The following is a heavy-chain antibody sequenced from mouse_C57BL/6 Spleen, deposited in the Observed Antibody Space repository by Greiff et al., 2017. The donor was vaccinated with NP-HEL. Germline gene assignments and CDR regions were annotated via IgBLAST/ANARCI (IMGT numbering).Heavy chain of an antibody. Sequence: EVQVVESGGGLVKPGGSLKLSCAASGFTFSSYAMSWVRQTPEKRLEWVATISDGGSYTYYPDNVKGRFTISRDNAKNNLYLQMSHLKSEDTAMYYCARDVATMVTGLAMDYWGQGTSVTVSS. J-gene: IGHJ4*01. CDR2: ISDGGSYT. CDR3: ARDVATMVTGLAMDY. V-gene: IGHV5-4*01. CDR1: GFTFSSYA. D-gene: IGHD2-2*01.